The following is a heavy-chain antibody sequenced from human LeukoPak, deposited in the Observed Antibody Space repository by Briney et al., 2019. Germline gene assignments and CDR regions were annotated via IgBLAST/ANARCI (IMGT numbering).Heavy chain of an antibody. CDR2: IFYSGST. V-gene: IGHV4-39*07. Sequence: SETLSLTCTVSGGSLSSSSYYWGWIRQPPGKGLEWIGTIFYSGSTYYNPSLKSRVTISVDTSKNQFSLKLSSVTAADTAVYYCARGGRRGVIIPNRYYYYMDVWGKGTTVTISS. CDR3: ARGGRRGVIIPNRYYYYMDV. D-gene: IGHD3-10*01. CDR1: GGSLSSSSYY. J-gene: IGHJ6*03.